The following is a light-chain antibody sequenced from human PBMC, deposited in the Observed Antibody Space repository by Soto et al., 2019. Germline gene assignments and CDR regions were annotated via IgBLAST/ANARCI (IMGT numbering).Light chain of an antibody. V-gene: IGKV3-20*01. J-gene: IGKJ5*01. CDR1: QSVSNNY. CDR3: RQYVSAPIT. CDR2: GAS. Sequence: ELLLTQSPGTPSLSPGERATLTCRASQSVSNNYLAWYQQKPGQAPRLLIYGASNRETGIPERFSGSGSGTEFTLTISRLEPEDFAVYYCRQYVSAPITFGQGTRLEIK.